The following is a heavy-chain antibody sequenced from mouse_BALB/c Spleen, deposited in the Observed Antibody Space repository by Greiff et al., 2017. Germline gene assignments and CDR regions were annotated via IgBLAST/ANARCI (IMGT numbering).Heavy chain of an antibody. Sequence: EVKLMESGPGLVKPSQSLSLTCTVTGYSITSDYAWNWIRQFPGNKLEWMGYISYSGSTSYNPSLKSRISITRDTSKNQFFLQLNSVTTEDTATYYCARDGNYPYYAMDYWGQGTSVTVSS. CDR3: ARDGNYPYYAMDY. CDR2: ISYSGST. D-gene: IGHD2-1*01. V-gene: IGHV3-2*02. CDR1: GYSITSDYA. J-gene: IGHJ4*01.